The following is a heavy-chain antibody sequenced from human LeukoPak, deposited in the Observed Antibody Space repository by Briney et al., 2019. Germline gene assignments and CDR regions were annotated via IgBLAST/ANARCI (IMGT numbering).Heavy chain of an antibody. V-gene: IGHV1-69*10. CDR3: AGIPVFGVVLHQEPV. CDR1: GGTFSDYA. J-gene: IGHJ6*04. CDR2: FIPILGTA. D-gene: IGHD3-3*01. Sequence: SVKVSCKASGGTFSDYALNWVRQAPGQGLEWMGVFIPILGTANSTQKFQGRVTITADISTNTVYMELSSLRSEDTAVYFCAGIPVFGVVLHQEPVWGKGTTVTVPS.